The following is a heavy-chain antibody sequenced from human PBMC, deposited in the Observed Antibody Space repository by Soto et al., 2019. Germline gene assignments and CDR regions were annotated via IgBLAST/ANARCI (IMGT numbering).Heavy chain of an antibody. CDR3: APGGGRDYYAHSGWR. V-gene: IGHV1-69*12. J-gene: IGHJ1*01. Sequence: QVQLVQSGAEVKKPGSSVKVSCKASGGTFSNYALDWVRQAPGQGLEWMGGIIPIFGTVRHAQNFQGRVTNNAAESTAIAYMEMRSLIYAATALYYRAPGGGRDYYAHSGWRWDQGTLVTVSS. CDR2: IIPIFGTV. D-gene: IGHD3-22*01. CDR1: GGTFSNYA.